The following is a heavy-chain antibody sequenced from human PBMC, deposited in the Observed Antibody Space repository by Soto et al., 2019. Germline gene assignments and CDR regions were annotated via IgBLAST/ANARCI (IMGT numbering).Heavy chain of an antibody. Sequence: SETLSLTCTVSGGSISSDYWSWIRLPPGKGLEWIGYISYSGSTDYKLSLKSRVTISLDTSKNQFSLKLSSVTAADTGVYFCARDGGTTVSDAFDIWGQGTMVTVS. CDR1: GGSISSDY. D-gene: IGHD4-4*01. J-gene: IGHJ3*02. CDR3: ARDGGTTVSDAFDI. V-gene: IGHV4-59*01. CDR2: ISYSGST.